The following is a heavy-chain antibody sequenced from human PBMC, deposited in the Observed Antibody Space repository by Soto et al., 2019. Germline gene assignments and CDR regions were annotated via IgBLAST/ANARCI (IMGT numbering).Heavy chain of an antibody. CDR1: GFNFRNYA. CDR3: AKSCDWDCCYMDV. Sequence: EVQLLESGGGLVQPGGSLRLSCAASGFNFRNYAMTWVRQAPGKGLGWVSGMSGRGGRTYYADSVKGRFTVSREDSDNTQYLQMNSRGFEDTDVYYCAKSCDWDCCYMDVWGKRTMVTVSS. CDR2: MSGRGGRT. V-gene: IGHV3-23*01. J-gene: IGHJ6*03. D-gene: IGHD3-9*01.